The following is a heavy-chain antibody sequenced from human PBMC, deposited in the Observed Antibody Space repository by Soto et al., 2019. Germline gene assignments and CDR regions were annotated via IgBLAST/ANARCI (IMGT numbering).Heavy chain of an antibody. Sequence: GGSLRLSCAASGFTFSSYNFNWVRQAPGKGLEWLSYISSSSLTIYYADSVKGRFTVSRDNAKNSLFLQVNSLRDEDTAVYYCARGASIIRGRMDVWGQGTTVTVSS. V-gene: IGHV3-48*02. CDR1: GFTFSSYN. CDR2: ISSSSLTI. CDR3: ARGASIIRGRMDV. D-gene: IGHD5-12*01. J-gene: IGHJ6*02.